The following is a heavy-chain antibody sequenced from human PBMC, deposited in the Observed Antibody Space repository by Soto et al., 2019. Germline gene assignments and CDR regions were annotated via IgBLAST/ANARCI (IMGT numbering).Heavy chain of an antibody. J-gene: IGHJ4*02. CDR2: ITSSSVTM. Sequence: EVQLVESGGGLVQPGESLRLSCAASGFTFNTHSMNWVRQAPGKGLEWISYITSSSVTMYADSVKGRFTISRDNAKNSLYLQMNSLRAEDTAVYFWVGEVGFQLIYWGQGTLVTVSA. CDR1: GFTFNTHS. D-gene: IGHD2-2*01. V-gene: IGHV3-48*01. CDR3: VGEVGFQLIY.